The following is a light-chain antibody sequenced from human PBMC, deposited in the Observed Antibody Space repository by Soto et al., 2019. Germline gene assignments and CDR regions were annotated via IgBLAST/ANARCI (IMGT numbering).Light chain of an antibody. CDR2: AAS. CDR1: QGISSY. V-gene: IGKV1-9*01. J-gene: IGKJ1*01. CDR3: QQSYSTPPS. Sequence: DIQLTHSRSFLSASVGDSVTLTWLASQGISSYLAWYQQKPGKAPKLLIYAASTLQSGVPSRFSGSGSGTEFTLTISCLQSEDFATYYCQQSYSTPPSFGQGTKVDIK.